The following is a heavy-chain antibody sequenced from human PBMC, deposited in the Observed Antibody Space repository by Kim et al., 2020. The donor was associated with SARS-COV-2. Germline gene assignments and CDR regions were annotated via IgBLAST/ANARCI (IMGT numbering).Heavy chain of an antibody. CDR2: IWYDGSNK. V-gene: IGHV3-33*01. J-gene: IGHJ6*02. Sequence: GGSLRLSCAASGFTFSSYGMHWVRQAPGKGLEWVAVIWYDGSNKYYADSVKGRFTIYRDNSKNTLYLQMNSLRAEDTAVYYCARAGGYGDAYYYYGMDVWGQGTTVTVSS. CDR3: ARAGGYGDAYYYYGMDV. D-gene: IGHD4-17*01. CDR1: GFTFSSYG.